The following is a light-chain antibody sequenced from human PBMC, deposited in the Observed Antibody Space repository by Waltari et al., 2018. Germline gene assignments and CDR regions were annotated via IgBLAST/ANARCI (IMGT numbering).Light chain of an antibody. CDR2: HAS. J-gene: IGKJ1*01. CDR3: QMYVRLPAT. Sequence: DIVLTQSPGTLSLSPGDRATLSCRASQSVGTSLAWYQQKPGQAPRLLIYHASFWATGIPDRFSGGGSGTDFSLTISRLEPEDFAAYYCQMYVRLPATFGQGTKVEVK. CDR1: QSVGTS. V-gene: IGKV3-20*01.